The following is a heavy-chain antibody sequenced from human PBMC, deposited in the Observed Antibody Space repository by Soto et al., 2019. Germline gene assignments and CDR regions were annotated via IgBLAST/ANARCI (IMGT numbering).Heavy chain of an antibody. CDR1: GGTFSNHA. CDR3: TRDHATYCGRECYRYFFYGIDV. CDR2: TIPMFPTA. Sequence: VASVKVSGKASGGTFSNHAISGVRKAPRQGLEWVGGTIPMFPTADYAQSFQGRVTITADDSTTTVYMELSGLGSADTARDSSTRDHATYCGRECYRYFFYGIDVWGQG. D-gene: IGHD2-21*01. V-gene: IGHV1-69*13. J-gene: IGHJ6*02.